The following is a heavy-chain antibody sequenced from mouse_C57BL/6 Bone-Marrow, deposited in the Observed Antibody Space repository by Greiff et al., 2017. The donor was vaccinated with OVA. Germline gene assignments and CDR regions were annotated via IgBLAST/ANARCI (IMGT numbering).Heavy chain of an antibody. CDR3: TSLYYYGSSCPFDY. CDR1: GFTFSNYW. J-gene: IGHJ2*01. Sequence: EVKVEESGGGLVQPGGSMKLSCVASGFTFSNYWMNWVRQSPEKGLEWVAQIRLKSDNYATHYAESVKGRFTISRDDSKSSVYLQMNNLRAEDTGIYYCTSLYYYGSSCPFDYWGQGTTLTVSS. V-gene: IGHV6-3*01. D-gene: IGHD1-1*01. CDR2: IRLKSDNYAT.